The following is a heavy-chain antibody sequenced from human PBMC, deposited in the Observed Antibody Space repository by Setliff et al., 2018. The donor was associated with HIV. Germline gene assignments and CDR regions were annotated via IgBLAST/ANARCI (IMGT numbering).Heavy chain of an antibody. Sequence: PSETLSLTCNVSGASISSGTWSWVRQPPGKGLEWIGYIYYSGSTNYNPSLRSRVTISVDTSKNQVSLGLTSVTSADTALYYCARESQQYYDILTGFNYYYGMDVWGRGITVTVSS. CDR3: ARESQQYYDILTGFNYYYGMDV. D-gene: IGHD3-9*01. J-gene: IGHJ6*02. CDR1: GASISSGT. V-gene: IGHV4-59*01. CDR2: IYYSGST.